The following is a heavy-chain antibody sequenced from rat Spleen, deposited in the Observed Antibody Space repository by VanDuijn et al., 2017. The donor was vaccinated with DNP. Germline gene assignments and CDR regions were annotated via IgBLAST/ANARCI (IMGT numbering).Heavy chain of an antibody. D-gene: IGHD3-8*01. Sequence: EVQLVESGGGLVQPGRSLKLSCAASGLTFSDYAMAWVRQAPKKGLEWVATISNTGDNTYYSDSVKGRFSLSRDNAKSTLYLQVNSLRSEDTATYYCTSNPHIRTAAPFDYWGQGVMVTVSS. CDR1: GLTFSDYA. J-gene: IGHJ2*01. CDR2: ISNTGDNT. V-gene: IGHV5-7*01. CDR3: TSNPHIRTAAPFDY.